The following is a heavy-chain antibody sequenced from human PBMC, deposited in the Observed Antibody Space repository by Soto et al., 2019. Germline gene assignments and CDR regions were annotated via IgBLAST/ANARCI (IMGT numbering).Heavy chain of an antibody. CDR3: ARHVTVAGIFLPEDYFDY. CDR2: IYYSGST. CDR1: GGSISRSSYY. J-gene: IGHJ4*02. Sequence: PSETLSLTCTVSGGSISRSSYYWGWIRQPPGKGLEWIGSIYYSGSTYYNPSLKSRVTISVDTSKNQFSLKLSSVTAADTAVYYCARHVTVAGIFLPEDYFDYWGQGTLVTVSS. D-gene: IGHD6-19*01. V-gene: IGHV4-39*01.